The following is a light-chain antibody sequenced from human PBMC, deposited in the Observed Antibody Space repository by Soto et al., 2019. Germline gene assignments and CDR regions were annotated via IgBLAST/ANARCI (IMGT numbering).Light chain of an antibody. J-gene: IGLJ2*01. CDR2: EVN. CDR1: SSDVGGYNF. Sequence: QSALTQPSSASGSPGQSVTISCTGTSSDVGGYNFVSWFQQNPGKAPKLMIYEVNKRPSGVPDRFSGSKSGNTASLTVSGLQAEDEADYYCNSYAGTNHFVVFGGGTQLTVL. CDR3: NSYAGTNHFVV. V-gene: IGLV2-8*01.